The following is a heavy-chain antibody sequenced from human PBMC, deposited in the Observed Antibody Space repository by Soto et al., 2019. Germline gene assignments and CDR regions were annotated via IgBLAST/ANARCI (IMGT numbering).Heavy chain of an antibody. V-gene: IGHV3-23*01. CDR2: ISRSGGSP. CDR1: GFPFSNYA. CDR3: ERRLDYDTLTGTIDY. J-gene: IGHJ4*02. D-gene: IGHD3-9*01. Sequence: GGSLRLSCSASGFPFSNYAMSWVRQAPGKGLEWVSAISRSGGSPYYADSVRGRFTVSRDNSKHQLYLQMNSLRAEDTAVYYCERRLDYDTLTGTIDYWGQGTLVTVSS.